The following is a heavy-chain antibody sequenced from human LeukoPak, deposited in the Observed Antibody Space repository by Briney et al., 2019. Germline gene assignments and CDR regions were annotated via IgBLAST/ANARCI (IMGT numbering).Heavy chain of an antibody. J-gene: IGHJ5*02. CDR3: AASETRYFDWLKVYWFDP. CDR1: GGSISSSDYY. CDR2: MSYSGRT. D-gene: IGHD3-9*01. Sequence: PSETLSLTCTVSGGSISSSDYYWGWIRQPPGKGLEWIGSMSYSGRTYYNPSLKSRVIISADTSKNQFSLKLSSMTAADTAVYYCAASETRYFDWLKVYWFDPWGQGTLVTVSS. V-gene: IGHV4-39*01.